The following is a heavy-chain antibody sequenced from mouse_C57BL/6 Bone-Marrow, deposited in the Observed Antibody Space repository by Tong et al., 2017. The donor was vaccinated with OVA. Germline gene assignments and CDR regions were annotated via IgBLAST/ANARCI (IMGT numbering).Heavy chain of an antibody. CDR1: GYSFTGYT. Sequence: EVQLQESGPELVKPGASMKISCKASGYSFTGYTMNWVKQSHGKNLEWIGLINPRTGGTSYNQKFKGKATLTVEKSYSTAYMQLKSLTSEDSAVYYCARPNYYGYNFDYWGQGTTLTVSS. J-gene: IGHJ2*01. CDR2: INPRTGGT. V-gene: IGHV1-42*01. D-gene: IGHD1-2*01. CDR3: ARPNYYGYNFDY.